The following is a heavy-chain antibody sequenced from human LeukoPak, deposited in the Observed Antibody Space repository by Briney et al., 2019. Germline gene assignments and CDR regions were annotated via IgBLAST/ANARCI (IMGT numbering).Heavy chain of an antibody. CDR3: ARSKPSDYDILTGLFDY. J-gene: IGHJ4*02. V-gene: IGHV4-61*08. D-gene: IGHD3-9*01. CDR1: GGSVSSGGYY. CDR2: IYTSGST. Sequence: PSETLSLTCTVSGGSVSSGGYYWNWIRQPPGKGLEWIGRIYTSGSTNYNPSLKSRVTMSVDTSKNQFSLKLSSVTAADTAVYYCARSKPSDYDILTGLFDYWGQGTLVTVSS.